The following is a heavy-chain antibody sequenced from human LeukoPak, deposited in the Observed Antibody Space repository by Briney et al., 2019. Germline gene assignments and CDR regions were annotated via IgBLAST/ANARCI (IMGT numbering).Heavy chain of an antibody. Sequence: PGGSLRLSCAASGFTVSSNYMSWVRQAPGKGLEWVSAISGSGGSTYYADSVKGRFTISRDNSKNTLYLQMNSLRAEDTAVYYCARATSYDFWSGSNWFDPWGQGTLVTVSS. D-gene: IGHD3-3*01. J-gene: IGHJ5*02. CDR1: GFTVSSNY. CDR2: ISGSGGST. V-gene: IGHV3-23*01. CDR3: ARATSYDFWSGSNWFDP.